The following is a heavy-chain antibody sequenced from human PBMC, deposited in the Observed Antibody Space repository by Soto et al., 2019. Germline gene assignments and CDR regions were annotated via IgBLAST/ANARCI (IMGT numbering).Heavy chain of an antibody. CDR3: AKPPYSSSSYYYYGMDV. V-gene: IGHV3-23*01. CDR1: GFTFSSYA. CDR2: ISGSGGTT. Sequence: EVQLLESGGGLVQPGGSMRLSCAASGFTFSSYAKTWVRQAPGKGLEWVSAISGSGGTTYHADSVKGRFTISRDKSKNTLYLQMNSLIAEDAAVYYCAKPPYSSSSYYYYGMDVWGQGTTVTVSS. J-gene: IGHJ6*02. D-gene: IGHD6-6*01.